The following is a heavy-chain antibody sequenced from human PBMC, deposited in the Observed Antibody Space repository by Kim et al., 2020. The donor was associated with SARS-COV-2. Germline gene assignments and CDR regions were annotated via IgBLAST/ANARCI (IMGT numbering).Heavy chain of an antibody. V-gene: IGHV1-18*01. CDR1: GYTFSTYG. J-gene: IGHJ4*02. CDR2: ISTDSGNT. Sequence: ASVKVSCKPSGYTFSTYGISWVRQAPGQGLEWMAWISTDSGNTIYSHRLQGRATLSTDTSTSTAFMELRSLRSDDTALYYCARDVDYRFDCWGQGTLVTV. D-gene: IGHD4-17*01. CDR3: ARDVDYRFDC.